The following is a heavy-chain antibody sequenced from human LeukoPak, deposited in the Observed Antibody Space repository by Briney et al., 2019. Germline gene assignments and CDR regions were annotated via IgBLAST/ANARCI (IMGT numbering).Heavy chain of an antibody. CDR2: ISSSGSFI. CDR1: GFTFSSYE. CDR3: ALATANHY. Sequence: GGSLRLSCAASGFTFSSYEMNWVRQAPGEGLEWVSYISSSGSFIYYTDSVKGRFTISRDNAKNSLYLQMNSLRAEDTAVYYCALATANHYWGQGTLVTVSS. V-gene: IGHV3-48*03. D-gene: IGHD1-26*01. J-gene: IGHJ4*02.